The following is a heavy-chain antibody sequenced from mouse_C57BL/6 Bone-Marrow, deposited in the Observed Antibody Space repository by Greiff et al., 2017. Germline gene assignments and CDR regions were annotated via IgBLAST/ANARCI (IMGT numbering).Heavy chain of an antibody. V-gene: IGHV5-17*01. CDR1: GFTFSDYG. CDR2: ISSGSSTI. D-gene: IGHD1-1*01. J-gene: IGHJ4*01. CDR3: ARTAVVGDAMDY. Sequence: EVHLVESGGGLVKPGGSLKLSCAASGFTFSDYGMHWVRQAPEKGLEWVAYISSGSSTIYYADTVKGRFTISRDNAKNTLFLQMTSLRSEDTAVYYCARTAVVGDAMDYWGQGTSVTVSS.